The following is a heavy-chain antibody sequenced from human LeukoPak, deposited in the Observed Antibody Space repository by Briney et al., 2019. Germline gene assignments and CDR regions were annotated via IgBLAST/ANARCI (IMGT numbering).Heavy chain of an antibody. Sequence: ASVKVSCKASGYTFTSYDINWVRQATGQGLEWMGWMNPNSGNTGYAQKFQGRVTMTRNTSISTAYMELSSLRSEDTAVYYCARGSRLGGPHYYYYYYGMDVWGQGTTVTVSS. V-gene: IGHV1-8*01. D-gene: IGHD3-10*01. CDR3: ARGSRLGGPHYYYYYYGMDV. J-gene: IGHJ6*02. CDR2: MNPNSGNT. CDR1: GYTFTSYD.